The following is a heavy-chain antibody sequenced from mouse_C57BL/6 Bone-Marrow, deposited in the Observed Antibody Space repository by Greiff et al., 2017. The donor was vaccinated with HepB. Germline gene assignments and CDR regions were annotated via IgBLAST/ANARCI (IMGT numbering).Heavy chain of an antibody. V-gene: IGHV1-19*01. CDR1: GYTFTDYY. CDR2: INPYNGGT. CDR3: ARIYYDYDWFAY. Sequence: EVQLQQSGPVLVKPGASVKMSCKASGYTFTDYYMNWVKQSHGKSLEWIGVINPYNGGTSYNQKFKGKATLTVDKSSSTAYMELNSLTSEDSAVYYCARIYYDYDWFAYWGQGTLVTVSA. J-gene: IGHJ3*01. D-gene: IGHD2-4*01.